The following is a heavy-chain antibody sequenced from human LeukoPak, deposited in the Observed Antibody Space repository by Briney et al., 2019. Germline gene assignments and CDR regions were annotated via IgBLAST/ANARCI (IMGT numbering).Heavy chain of an antibody. Sequence: PSETLSLTCAVYGGSFSGYYWSWIRQPPGKGLEWIGEINHSGSTNYNPSLKSRVTISVDTSKNQFSLKLSSVTAADTAVYYCARDSYGYGDFDYWGQGALVTVSS. V-gene: IGHV4-34*01. CDR2: INHSGST. CDR3: ARDSYGYGDFDY. D-gene: IGHD5-18*01. J-gene: IGHJ4*02. CDR1: GGSFSGYY.